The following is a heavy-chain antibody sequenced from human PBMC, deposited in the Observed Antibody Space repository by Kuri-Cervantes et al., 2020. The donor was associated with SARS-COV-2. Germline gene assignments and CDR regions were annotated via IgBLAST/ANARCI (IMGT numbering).Heavy chain of an antibody. Sequence: GSLRLSCAVYGGSFSGYYWSWIRQPPGKGLEWIGEINHSGSTNYNPSLKSRVTISVDTSKNQFSLKLSSVTAADTAVYYCARSNYSPYGLDYWGQGTLVTVSS. CDR2: INHSGST. CDR3: ARSNYSPYGLDY. CDR1: GGSFSGYY. V-gene: IGHV4-34*01. J-gene: IGHJ4*02. D-gene: IGHD3-10*01.